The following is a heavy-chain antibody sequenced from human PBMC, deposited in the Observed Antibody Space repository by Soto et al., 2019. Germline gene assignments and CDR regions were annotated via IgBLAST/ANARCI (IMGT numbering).Heavy chain of an antibody. CDR1: GYTFTSYY. V-gene: IGHV1-46*01. CDR3: AREGSCGGDCYSTFYYFDY. Sequence: ASVKVSCKASGYTFTSYYMHWVRQAPGQGLEWMGIINPSGGSTSYAQKFQGRVTVTRDTSTSTVYMELSSLRSEDTAVYYCAREGSCGGDCYSTFYYFDYWGQGTLVTVSS. J-gene: IGHJ4*02. D-gene: IGHD2-21*02. CDR2: INPSGGST.